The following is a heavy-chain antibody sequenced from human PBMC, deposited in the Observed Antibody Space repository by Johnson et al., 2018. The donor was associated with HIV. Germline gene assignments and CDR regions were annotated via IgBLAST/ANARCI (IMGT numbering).Heavy chain of an antibody. CDR1: GFTFDDYG. V-gene: IGHV3-30*02. J-gene: IGHJ3*02. D-gene: IGHD6-13*01. CDR2: IRQEGSEK. Sequence: QVQLVESGGGVVRPGGSLRLSCAASGFTFDDYGMSWVRQAPGKGLEWVASIRQEGSEKYYADSVKGRFTISRDNSKNTLYLQMNRLRAEDTAVYYCAKDWARIAAAQFDIWGQGTMVTVSS. CDR3: AKDWARIAAAQFDI.